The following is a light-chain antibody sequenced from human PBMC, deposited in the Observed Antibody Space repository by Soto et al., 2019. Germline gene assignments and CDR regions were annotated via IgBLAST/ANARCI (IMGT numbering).Light chain of an antibody. CDR1: QSISRY. CDR3: QQSYGTPIT. V-gene: IGKV1-39*01. J-gene: IGKJ5*01. Sequence: DTQMTHSPSSLSASVGDRVTITCRASQSISRYVNCYQQKPEKAPSLLIYVASCLQSEVPSRFSGSGSGRDFALTITSPQPEDFATYYGQQSYGTPITFGQGTRLEIK. CDR2: VAS.